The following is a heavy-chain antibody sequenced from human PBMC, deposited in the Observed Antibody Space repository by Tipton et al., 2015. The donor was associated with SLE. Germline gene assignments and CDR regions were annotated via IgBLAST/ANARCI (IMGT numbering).Heavy chain of an antibody. J-gene: IGHJ4*02. Sequence: LRLSCAVYGGSFSGYYWSWIRQPPGKGLEWIGEINHSGSTNYNPSLKSRVTISVDTSKNQFSLKVASVAAADTAVYYCARAGNSGWFWGWGQGTLVTVSS. V-gene: IGHV4-34*01. CDR2: INHSGST. CDR3: ARAGNSGWFWG. D-gene: IGHD6-13*01. CDR1: GGSFSGYY.